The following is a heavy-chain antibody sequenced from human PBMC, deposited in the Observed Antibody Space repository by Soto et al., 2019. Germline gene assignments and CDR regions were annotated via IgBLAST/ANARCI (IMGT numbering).Heavy chain of an antibody. V-gene: IGHV1-24*01. CDR3: ATVSSSWGDYYYGMDV. J-gene: IGHJ6*02. D-gene: IGHD6-6*01. CDR1: GYTLTELS. CDR2: FDHEDGET. Sequence: ASVKVSCKVSGYTLTELSMHWVRQAPGKGLERMGGFDHEDGETIYAQKFQGRVTMTEDTSTDTAYMELSSLRSEDTAVYYCATVSSSWGDYYYGMDVWGQGTTVTVSS.